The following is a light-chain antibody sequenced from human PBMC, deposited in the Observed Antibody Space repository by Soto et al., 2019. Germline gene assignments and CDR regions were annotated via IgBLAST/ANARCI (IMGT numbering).Light chain of an antibody. V-gene: IGKV1-33*01. J-gene: IGKJ4*01. CDR1: QSISSY. Sequence: DIQMTQSPSSLSASVGDRVTITCRASQSISSYINWYQQKPGKAPKVLIYAASSLQSGVPSRFSGSGSGTDFTFTISSLQPEDIATYYCQQYDNLPTFGGGTKVDIK. CDR3: QQYDNLPT. CDR2: AAS.